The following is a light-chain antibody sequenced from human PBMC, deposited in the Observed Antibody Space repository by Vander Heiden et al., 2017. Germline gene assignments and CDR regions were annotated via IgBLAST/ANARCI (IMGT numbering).Light chain of an antibody. CDR1: QSINMW. J-gene: IGKJ2*03. V-gene: IGKV1-5*03. CDR3: QQYNSYSLYS. Sequence: DIHSTQSASTLSASIGDRVTITCRASQSINMWLAWYQQKAGKAPKLLIYEASNLESGVPSRFSGSGSGTEFTLTISSLQADDSATYYCQQYNSYSLYSFGQGTKLEIK. CDR2: EAS.